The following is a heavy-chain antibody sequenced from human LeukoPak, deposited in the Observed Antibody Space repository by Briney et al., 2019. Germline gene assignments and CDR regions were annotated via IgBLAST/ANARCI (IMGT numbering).Heavy chain of an antibody. CDR2: ISYAGNNQ. Sequence: GESLRLSCAASGFTFSSYAMHWVRQAPGKGLEWVAVISYAGNNQYFADSVRGRFTISRDNSNNTLYLQMHSLSAEDTAVYYCARVSYSSNWYYFDYWGQGTLVTVSS. J-gene: IGHJ4*02. CDR1: GFTFSSYA. CDR3: ARVSYSSNWYYFDY. D-gene: IGHD6-13*01. V-gene: IGHV3-30*01.